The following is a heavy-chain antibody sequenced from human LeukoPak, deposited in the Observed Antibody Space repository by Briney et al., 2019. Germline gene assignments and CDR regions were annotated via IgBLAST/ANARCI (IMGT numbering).Heavy chain of an antibody. CDR1: GFTLSSYW. D-gene: IGHD7-27*01. CDR2: INPDGSIT. J-gene: IGHJ4*02. Sequence: GGSLRLSCAASGFTLSSYWIHWVRQAPGKGLVWVSRINPDGSITTYADSVKGRFTTSRDNAKNTLSLQMNSLRAEDTAVYYCARDLTGDLDYWGQGTLVTVSS. CDR3: ARDLTGDLDY. V-gene: IGHV3-74*03.